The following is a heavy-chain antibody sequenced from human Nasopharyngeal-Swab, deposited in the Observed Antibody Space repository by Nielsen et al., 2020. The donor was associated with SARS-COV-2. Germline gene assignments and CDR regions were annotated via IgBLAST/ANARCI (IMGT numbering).Heavy chain of an antibody. CDR2: TTGSGGTT. Sequence: WIRQPPGKGLEWLSSTTGSGGTTYYTDSVKGRFTISRDNSRNTLYLQMNSLRAEDTAIYYCAGGSSGYSYAFDIWGQGTMVTVSS. V-gene: IGHV3-23*01. J-gene: IGHJ3*02. D-gene: IGHD3-22*01. CDR3: AGGSSGYSYAFDI.